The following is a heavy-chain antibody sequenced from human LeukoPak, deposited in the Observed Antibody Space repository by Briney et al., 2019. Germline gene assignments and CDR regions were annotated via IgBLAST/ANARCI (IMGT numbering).Heavy chain of an antibody. D-gene: IGHD4-17*01. CDR2: FDPEDGET. J-gene: IGHJ4*02. CDR3: ARASNDYGDRAFFDY. CDR1: GYTLTELS. V-gene: IGHV1-24*01. Sequence: ASVKVSCKVSGYTLTELSMHWVRQAPGKGLEWMGGFDPEDGETIYAQKFQGRVTMTEDTSTDTAYMELSSLRSEDTAVYYCARASNDYGDRAFFDYWGQGTLVTVSS.